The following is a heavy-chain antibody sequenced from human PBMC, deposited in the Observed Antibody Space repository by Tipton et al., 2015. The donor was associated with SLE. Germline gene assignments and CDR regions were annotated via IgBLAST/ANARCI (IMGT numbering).Heavy chain of an antibody. V-gene: IGHV5-51*03. CDR3: ARRAVTGSHYFYYALDI. D-gene: IGHD6-19*01. Sequence: QLVQSGAEVKKPGESLKISCKGSGYSFTNYWIGWVRQMPGKGLEWMGIIYPGDSDIRYNPSFQGHVTISVDKSINTAYLQWSSLKTSDSAIYCCARRAVTGSHYFYYALDIWGQGTTVTVSS. J-gene: IGHJ6*02. CDR2: IYPGDSDI. CDR1: GYSFTNYW.